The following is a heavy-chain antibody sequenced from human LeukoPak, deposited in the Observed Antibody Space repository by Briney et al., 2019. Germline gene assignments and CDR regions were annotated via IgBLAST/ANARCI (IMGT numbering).Heavy chain of an antibody. J-gene: IGHJ4*02. D-gene: IGHD5-18*01. CDR3: SKDIGGFSYAADY. CDR1: GFTFDDYA. Sequence: GSLRLSCAACGFTFDDYAMHWVRQAPGKGLEWVSLISGDGGRTYYADSVKGRFTISRDNSKNSLYLQMNSLRTEDTALSYCSKDIGGFSYAADYWGQGTLVTVSS. V-gene: IGHV3-43*02. CDR2: ISGDGGRT.